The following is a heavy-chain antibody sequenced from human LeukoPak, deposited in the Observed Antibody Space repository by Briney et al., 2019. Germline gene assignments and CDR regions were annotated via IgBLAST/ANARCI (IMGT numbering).Heavy chain of an antibody. Sequence: GGSLRLSCAASGFTFSSYAMHWVRQAPGKGLEYVSAISSNGGSTYYADSVKGRFTISRDNSKNTLYLQMGSLRAEDMAVYYCARGNCYGRSGPCDYWGEGTLDSVFS. V-gene: IGHV3-64*02. J-gene: IGHJ4*02. CDR3: ARGNCYGRSGPCDY. CDR2: ISSNGGST. D-gene: IGHD3-22*01. CDR1: GFTFSSYA.